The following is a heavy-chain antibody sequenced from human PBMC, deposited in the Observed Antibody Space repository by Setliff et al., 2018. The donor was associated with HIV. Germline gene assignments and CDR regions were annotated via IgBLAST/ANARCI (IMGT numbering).Heavy chain of an antibody. CDR2: IAPILNTG. J-gene: IGHJ4*02. CDR3: ARDVGRDGYCFDH. D-gene: IGHD5-12*01. CDR1: GGTFRSHE. V-gene: IGHV1-69*05. Sequence: ASVKVSCKASGGTFRSHEISWVRRAPGQGLEWMGGIAPILNTGNYAQKFQGRVTMTTDRSTSTAYMELRSLRSDDTAVYYCARDVGRDGYCFDHWGQGTLVTV.